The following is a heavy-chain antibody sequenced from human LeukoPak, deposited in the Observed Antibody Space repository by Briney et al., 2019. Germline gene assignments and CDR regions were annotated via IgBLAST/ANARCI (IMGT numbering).Heavy chain of an antibody. CDR2: IHTSGST. V-gene: IGHV4-61*02. J-gene: IGHJ4*02. CDR3: ARATILYDTFMDYFDY. CDR1: GGSISSGSFY. Sequence: SETLSLTCAVSGGSISSGSFYWSWIRQPAGKGLEWIGRIHTSGSTNHNPSLKSRVTISVDTSKNQFSLKLSSVTAADTAVYYCARATILYDTFMDYFDYWGQGTLVTVSS. D-gene: IGHD3-22*01.